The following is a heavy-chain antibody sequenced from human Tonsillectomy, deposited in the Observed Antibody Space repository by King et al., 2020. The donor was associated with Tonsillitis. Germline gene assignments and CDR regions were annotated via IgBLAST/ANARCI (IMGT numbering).Heavy chain of an antibody. CDR2: ISGYNGAT. V-gene: IGHV1-18*01. D-gene: IGHD3-3*01. J-gene: IGHJ4*02. CDR3: ATPGYYTGDFDY. CDR1: GYNFAAYG. Sequence: QLVQSGGEVKKPGASVKISCKASGYNFAAYGITWMRQAAGQGPEWMGWISGYNGATNYAQNLQGRLTMTTDKSTSTAYMELRSLRSDDTAMYFCATPGYYTGDFDYWGQGTLVTVSS.